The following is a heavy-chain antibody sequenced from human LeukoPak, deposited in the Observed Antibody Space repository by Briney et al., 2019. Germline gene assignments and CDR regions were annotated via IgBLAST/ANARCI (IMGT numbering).Heavy chain of an antibody. D-gene: IGHD6-19*01. J-gene: IGHJ4*02. Sequence: ASVKVSCKASGYTFTSYDINWVRQAPGQGLEWMGWINPNSGGTNYAQKFQGRVTMTRDTSISTAYMELSRLRSDDTAVYYCASTIAVAGIHFDYWGQGTLVTVSS. CDR2: INPNSGGT. CDR3: ASTIAVAGIHFDY. CDR1: GYTFTSYD. V-gene: IGHV1-2*02.